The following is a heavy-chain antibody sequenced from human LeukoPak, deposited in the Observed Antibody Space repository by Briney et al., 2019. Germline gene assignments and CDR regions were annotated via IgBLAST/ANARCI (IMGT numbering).Heavy chain of an antibody. J-gene: IGHJ4*02. V-gene: IGHV1-18*01. CDR3: ARDIRQWLVRRGKYYFDY. CDR1: GYTFTSYG. Sequence: ASVKVSCKASGYTFTSYGISWVRQAPGQGLEWMGWISAYNGNTNYAQKLQGRVTMTTDTSTSTAYMELRSLRSDDTAVYYCARDIRQWLVRRGKYYFDYWGQGTLVTVSS. CDR2: ISAYNGNT. D-gene: IGHD6-19*01.